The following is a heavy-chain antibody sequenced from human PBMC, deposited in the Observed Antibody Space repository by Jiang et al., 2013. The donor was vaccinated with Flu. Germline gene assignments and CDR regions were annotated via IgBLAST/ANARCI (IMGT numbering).Heavy chain of an antibody. CDR2: IYPGDSGI. CDR3: AKGGAAAAGTY. Sequence: SCKGSGYSFSNYWIGWVRQMPGKGLEWMVIIYPGDSGIRYNPSFQGQVTISADKSISTAYLYWSSLKASDSAMYYCAKGGAAAAGTYWGQGTLVTVSS. D-gene: IGHD6-13*01. V-gene: IGHV5-51*01. J-gene: IGHJ4*02. CDR1: GYSFSNYW.